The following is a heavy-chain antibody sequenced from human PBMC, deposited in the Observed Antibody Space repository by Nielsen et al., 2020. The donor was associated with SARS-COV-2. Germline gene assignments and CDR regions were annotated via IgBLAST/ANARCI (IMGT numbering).Heavy chain of an antibody. CDR1: GGSMRGYDYY. J-gene: IGHJ6*03. D-gene: IGHD2-8*01. CDR2: ISYSGST. CDR3: AREGDCKNGICHIRGMDV. V-gene: IGHV4-30-4*02. Sequence: SETLSLTCTVSGGSMRGYDYYWSWIRQSPGKGLEWIGYISYSGSTYYNPSLKSRVSMSVDTSNLQFSLKLSSATAADTAIYYCAREGDCKNGICHIRGMDVWGKGTTVTVSS.